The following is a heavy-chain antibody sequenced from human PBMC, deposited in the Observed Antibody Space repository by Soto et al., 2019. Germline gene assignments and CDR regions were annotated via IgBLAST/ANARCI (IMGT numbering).Heavy chain of an antibody. CDR1: GFTFSSYG. CDR2: IWYDGSNK. D-gene: IGHD2-21*02. J-gene: IGHJ3*02. V-gene: IGHV3-33*01. CDR3: ARDQGCGGDCPSVGAFDI. Sequence: HPGGSLRLSCAASGFTFSSYGMHWVRQAPGKGLEWVAVIWYDGSNKYYADSVKGRFTISRDNSKNTLYLQMNSLRAEDTAVYYCARDQGCGGDCPSVGAFDIWGQGTMVTVSS.